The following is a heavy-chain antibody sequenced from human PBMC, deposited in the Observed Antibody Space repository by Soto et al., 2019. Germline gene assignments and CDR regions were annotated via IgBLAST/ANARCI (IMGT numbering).Heavy chain of an antibody. CDR2: IYHSGST. CDR3: AVLTAAISKLIWFDP. CDR1: GGSIRSRPW. J-gene: IGHJ5*02. Sequence: LSLTCSVSGGSIRSRPWCRWVRQPPWKGLEWIGEIYHSGSTNCNPSLKRRVTISVHKSKKQFQLKLSHVTAAHTDVYYCAVLTAAISKLIWFDPWGQGPLAT. D-gene: IGHD2-2*01. V-gene: IGHV4-4*02.